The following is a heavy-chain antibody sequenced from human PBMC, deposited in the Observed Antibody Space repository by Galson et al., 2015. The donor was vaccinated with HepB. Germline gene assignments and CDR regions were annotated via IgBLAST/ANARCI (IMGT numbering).Heavy chain of an antibody. CDR1: GFPFSNYG. Sequence: SLRLSCAASGFPFSNYGMHWVRQAPGKGLEWVSVISFDGSYKYYADSVKGRFIISRDNSKNTLYLQMNSLRAEDTAMYYCAKVGRVVPVDFYYYYGMDVWGQGTTVTVS. CDR3: AKVGRVVPVDFYYYYGMDV. CDR2: ISFDGSYK. D-gene: IGHD2-2*01. J-gene: IGHJ6*02. V-gene: IGHV3-30*18.